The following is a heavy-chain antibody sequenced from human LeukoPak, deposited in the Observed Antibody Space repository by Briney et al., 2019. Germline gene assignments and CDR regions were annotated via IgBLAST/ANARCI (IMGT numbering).Heavy chain of an antibody. Sequence: ASVKVSCKASGYTSTSYDINWVRQAPGQGLEWMGWISAYNGNTNYAQKLQGRVTMTTDTSTSTAYMELRSLRSDDTAVYYCTIVGATVDYWGQGTLVTVSS. J-gene: IGHJ4*02. V-gene: IGHV1-18*01. D-gene: IGHD1-26*01. CDR2: ISAYNGNT. CDR1: GYTSTSYD. CDR3: TIVGATVDY.